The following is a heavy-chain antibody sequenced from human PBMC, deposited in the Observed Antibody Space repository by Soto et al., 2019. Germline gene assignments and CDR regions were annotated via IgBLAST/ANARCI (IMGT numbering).Heavy chain of an antibody. V-gene: IGHV4-34*01. Sequence: SETLSLTCAVYGGSFSGYCWSWIRQPPGKGLEWIGEINHSGSTNYNPSLKSRVTISVDTSKNQFSLKLSPVTAADTAVYYCAKYSRGSGSYLYYYYYGMDVWGQGTTVTVSS. J-gene: IGHJ6*02. D-gene: IGHD3-10*01. CDR1: GGSFSGYC. CDR2: INHSGST. CDR3: AKYSRGSGSYLYYYYYGMDV.